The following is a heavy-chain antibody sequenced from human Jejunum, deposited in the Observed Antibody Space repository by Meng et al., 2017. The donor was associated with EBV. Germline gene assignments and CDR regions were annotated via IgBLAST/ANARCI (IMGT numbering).Heavy chain of an antibody. CDR1: GGSVNSGNVY. J-gene: IGHJ4*02. V-gene: IGHV4-61*01. CDR3: AGLRYSGYDRAFDY. CDR2: IYYSGST. D-gene: IGHD5-12*01. Sequence: HVQESGPGTVQPSETLSLTCTVSGGSVNSGNVYWSWIRQPPGKGLEWIGYIYYSGSTNYIPSLKSRVTISLDTSENQFSLKLSSVTAADTAVYYCAGLRYSGYDRAFDYWGQGALVTVSS.